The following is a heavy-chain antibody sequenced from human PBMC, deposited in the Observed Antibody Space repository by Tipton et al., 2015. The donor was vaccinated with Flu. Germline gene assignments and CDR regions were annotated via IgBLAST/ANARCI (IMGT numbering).Heavy chain of an antibody. D-gene: IGHD3-3*02. Sequence: GLVKPSETLSLTCAVYGGSFSGYYWTWIRQPPGKGLEWIGEINHSGSTNYNPSLKSRVTISVDTSKNRFSLKLVSVTAADTAVYYCARGATIFGVAGANWYFDLWGRGTLVPVSS. V-gene: IGHV4-34*01. CDR1: GGSFSGYY. J-gene: IGHJ2*01. CDR3: ARGATIFGVAGANWYFDL. CDR2: INHSGST.